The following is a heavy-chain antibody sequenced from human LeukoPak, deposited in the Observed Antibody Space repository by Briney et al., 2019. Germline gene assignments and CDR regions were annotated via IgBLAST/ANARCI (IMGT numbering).Heavy chain of an antibody. V-gene: IGHV4-59*01. CDR1: GGSISSYY. Sequence: SETLSLTCTVSGGSISSYYWSWIRQPPGKGLEWIGYIYYSGSTNYNPSLKSRVTISVDTSKNQFSLKLSSVTAADTAVYYCAGYSSGWYGGVDYWGQGTLVTVSS. CDR3: AGYSSGWYGGVDY. D-gene: IGHD6-19*01. J-gene: IGHJ4*02. CDR2: IYYSGST.